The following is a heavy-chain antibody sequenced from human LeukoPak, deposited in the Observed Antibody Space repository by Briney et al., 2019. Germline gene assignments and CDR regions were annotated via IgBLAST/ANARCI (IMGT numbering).Heavy chain of an antibody. V-gene: IGHV3-23*01. D-gene: IGHD1-26*01. CDR3: ARPKEPYYYYYYMDV. J-gene: IGHJ6*03. Sequence: GESLRLSCAASGFTFSSYTMNWVRQAPGKGLEWGSGISNNGGSTYYAASVNGRFTISRDNSKNTLYLQMNTLRVEDTAAYYCARPKEPYYYYYYMDVWGKGTTVTVSS. CDR2: ISNNGGST. CDR1: GFTFSSYT.